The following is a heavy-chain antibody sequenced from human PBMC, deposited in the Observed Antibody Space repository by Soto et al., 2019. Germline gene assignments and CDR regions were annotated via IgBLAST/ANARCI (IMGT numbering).Heavy chain of an antibody. CDR3: ARDNERYYYDSSGHDAFDI. CDR1: GFTFDDYG. Sequence: PGGSLRLSCAASGFTFDDYGMSWVRQAPGKGLEWVSGINWNGGSTGYADSVKGRFTISRDNAKNSLYLQMNSLRAEDTALYYCARDNERYYYDSSGHDAFDIWGQGTMVTVSS. V-gene: IGHV3-20*04. CDR2: INWNGGST. J-gene: IGHJ3*02. D-gene: IGHD3-22*01.